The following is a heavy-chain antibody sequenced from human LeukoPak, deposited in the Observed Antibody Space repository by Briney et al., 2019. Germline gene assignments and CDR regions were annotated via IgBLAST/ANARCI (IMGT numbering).Heavy chain of an antibody. CDR2: INHSGST. Sequence: SETLSLTCAVYGGSFSGYYWSWIRQPPGKGLEWIGEINHSGSTNYNPSPKSRVTISVDTSKNQFSLKLSSVTAADTAVYYCARGRTYYYDSSGYSGWFDPWGQGTLVTVSS. V-gene: IGHV4-34*01. CDR1: GGSFSGYY. J-gene: IGHJ5*02. CDR3: ARGRTYYYDSSGYSGWFDP. D-gene: IGHD3-22*01.